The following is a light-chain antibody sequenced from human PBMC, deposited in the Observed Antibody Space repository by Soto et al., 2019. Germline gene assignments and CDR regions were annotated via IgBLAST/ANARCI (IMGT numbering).Light chain of an antibody. J-gene: IGKJ5*01. V-gene: IGKV3-15*01. Sequence: EIVMTQSPATLSVSPGERATISCRASQSVSSNLAWYQQKPGQAPRLLIYGASTRATGIPARFSGSGSGTEFTLTISSLQSEDFAVYYCQQHNNWPPITFGQGTQLEIK. CDR1: QSVSSN. CDR3: QQHNNWPPIT. CDR2: GAS.